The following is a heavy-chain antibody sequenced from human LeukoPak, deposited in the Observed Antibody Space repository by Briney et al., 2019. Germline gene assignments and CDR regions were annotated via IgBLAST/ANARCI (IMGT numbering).Heavy chain of an antibody. D-gene: IGHD3-3*01. Sequence: PSETLSLTCTVSGGSISAYYWSWIRQPPGKGLEWIGYTNYSGSTNYNPSLKSRVTISVDTSKNQFSLKLSSVTAADTAVYYCARETIFGVVTHAGYFDYWGQGTLVIVSS. V-gene: IGHV4-59*12. CDR3: ARETIFGVVTHAGYFDY. CDR2: TNYSGST. J-gene: IGHJ4*02. CDR1: GGSISAYY.